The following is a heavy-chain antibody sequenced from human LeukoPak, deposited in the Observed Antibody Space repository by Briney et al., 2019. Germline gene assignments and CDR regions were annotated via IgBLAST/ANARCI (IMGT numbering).Heavy chain of an antibody. CDR1: GPSITRYY. V-gene: IGHV4-4*07. J-gene: IGHJ4*02. D-gene: IGHD3-10*01. CDR3: TSGAYYYDD. CDR2: TYASGSS. Sequence: PSETLSLTCTLSGPSITRYYWRWIRQPAGKGLEWIGRTYASGSSDYSPSLRGRVTISIDKSTHYLSMRLRSVPAADTAVYYCTSGAYYYDDWGQGTLVTVSS.